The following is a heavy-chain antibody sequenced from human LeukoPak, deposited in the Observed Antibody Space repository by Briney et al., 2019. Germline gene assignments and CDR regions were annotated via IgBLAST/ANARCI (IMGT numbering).Heavy chain of an antibody. D-gene: IGHD3-16*02. CDR1: GYSFTSYW. J-gene: IGHJ4*02. Sequence: GESLKISCKGSGYSFTSYWIGWVRQMPGKGLEWMGIIYPGDSDTRYSPSFQGQVTISADKSSSTAYLQWSTLKASNTAMYYCTRQAVSYFDYWGQGTLVTVSS. CDR2: IYPGDSDT. V-gene: IGHV5-51*01. CDR3: TRQAVSYFDY.